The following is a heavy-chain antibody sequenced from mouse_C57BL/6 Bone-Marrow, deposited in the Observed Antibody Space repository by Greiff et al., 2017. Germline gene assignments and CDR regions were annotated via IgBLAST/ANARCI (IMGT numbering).Heavy chain of an antibody. Sequence: QVQLQQPGAELVMPGASVKLSCKASGYTFTSYWMHWVKQRPGQGLEWIGEIDPSDSYTNYNQKFKGKSTLTVDKSSSTAYMHLSSLTSEDSAVYCCARGGTGTTVGVPFGYWGQSTALTVSS. D-gene: IGHD1-1*01. V-gene: IGHV1-69*01. CDR1: GYTFTSYW. J-gene: IGHJ2*01. CDR2: IDPSDSYT. CDR3: ARGGTGTTVGVPFGY.